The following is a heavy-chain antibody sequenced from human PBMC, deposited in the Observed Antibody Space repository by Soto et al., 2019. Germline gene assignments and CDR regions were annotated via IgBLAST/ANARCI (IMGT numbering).Heavy chain of an antibody. CDR2: IGGSGGST. CDR1: GFTFNNYA. J-gene: IGHJ6*03. D-gene: IGHD5-18*01. Sequence: GGSLRLCCAASGFTFNNYAMSWVRQAPGKGLEWVSTIGGSGGSTYYADSVKGRFTISRDNSKNTLFLQMNSRRAEDTAVYYCAKDPKGYSYGLVPFYYYYMDVGGKGTTVTVSS. CDR3: AKDPKGYSYGLVPFYYYYMDV. V-gene: IGHV3-23*01.